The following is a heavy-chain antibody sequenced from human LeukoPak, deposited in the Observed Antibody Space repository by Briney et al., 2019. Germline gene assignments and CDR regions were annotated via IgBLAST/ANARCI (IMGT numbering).Heavy chain of an antibody. CDR2: IKHNGDDL. Sequence: GGSLRLSCAASGFTFSSYWMAWVRQAPGKGLEWVANIKHNGDDLNYVDSVEGRFTISRDNAQNSLYLQMNSLRAEDTAVYYCASSGGPYDYVWGSQFDYWGQGTLVTVSS. V-gene: IGHV3-7*01. J-gene: IGHJ4*02. CDR3: ASSGGPYDYVWGSQFDY. D-gene: IGHD3-16*01. CDR1: GFTFSSYW.